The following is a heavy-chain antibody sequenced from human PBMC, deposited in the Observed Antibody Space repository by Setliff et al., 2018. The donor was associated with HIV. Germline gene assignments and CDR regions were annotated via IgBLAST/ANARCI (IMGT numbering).Heavy chain of an antibody. D-gene: IGHD4-4*01. CDR1: GGTFSNYG. CDR2: IIPISGTA. CDR3: AKTQTVITVYGPFDS. Sequence: SVKVSCKASGGTFSNYGMSWVRQAPGQGLEWMGGIIPISGTANYAQKFQGRVTITTDESTSTAYMELSGLRAEDTAMYYCAKTQTVITVYGPFDSWGQGTPVTVSS. V-gene: IGHV1-69*05. J-gene: IGHJ4*02.